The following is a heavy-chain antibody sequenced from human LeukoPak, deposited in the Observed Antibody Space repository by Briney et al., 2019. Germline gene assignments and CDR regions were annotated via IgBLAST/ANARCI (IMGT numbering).Heavy chain of an antibody. CDR1: GFTFSSYA. Sequence: GGSLRLSCAASGFTFSSYAMSWVRQAPGKGLEWVSAISGSGGSTYYADSVKGRFTISRDNSKNTLYLQMNSLRAEDTAVYYCAKAGRGSSWSKIYYYYMDVWGKGTTVTISS. J-gene: IGHJ6*03. V-gene: IGHV3-23*01. CDR2: ISGSGGST. CDR3: AKAGRGSSWSKIYYYYMDV. D-gene: IGHD6-13*01.